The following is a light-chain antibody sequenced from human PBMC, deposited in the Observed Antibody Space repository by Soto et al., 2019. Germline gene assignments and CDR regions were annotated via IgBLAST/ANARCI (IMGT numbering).Light chain of an antibody. CDR3: AAWDDSLNGL. CDR2: SNN. V-gene: IGLV1-44*01. J-gene: IGLJ2*01. Sequence: QSVLTQPPSASGTPGQRVTISCSGSSSNIGSNTVNWYQQLPGTAPKLLIYSNNQRPSGVPDRFSGSKSGTSASLAISGLQYEDEADYYCAAWDDSLNGLFGGGTKVTVL. CDR1: SSNIGSNT.